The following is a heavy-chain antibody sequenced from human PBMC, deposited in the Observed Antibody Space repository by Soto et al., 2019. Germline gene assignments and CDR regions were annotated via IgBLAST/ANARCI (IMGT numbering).Heavy chain of an antibody. J-gene: IGHJ3*02. V-gene: IGHV3-33*01. D-gene: IGHD2-15*01. CDR3: ARDTHAYCSGGSCYDAFDI. CDR1: GFTFSSYG. CDR2: IWYDGSNK. Sequence: QVQLVESGGGVVQPGRSLRLSCAASGFTFSSYGMHWVRQAPGKGLEWVAVIWYDGSNKYYADSVKGRFTISRDNSKNTLYLQMNSLRVEDTAVYYCARDTHAYCSGGSCYDAFDIWGQGTMVTVSS.